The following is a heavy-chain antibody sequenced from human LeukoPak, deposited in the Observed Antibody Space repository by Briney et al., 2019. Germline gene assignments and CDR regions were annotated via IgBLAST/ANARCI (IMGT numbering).Heavy chain of an antibody. CDR2: MNPNSGNT. Sequence: GASVKVSCKASGYTFTSYDINWVRQATGQGLEWIGWMNPNSGNTGYAQKFQGRVTITRNTSISTAYMELSSLRSEDTAVYYCARGRYDFWSGYYDYWGQGTLVTVSS. J-gene: IGHJ4*02. D-gene: IGHD3-3*01. V-gene: IGHV1-8*03. CDR1: GYTFTSYD. CDR3: ARGRYDFWSGYYDY.